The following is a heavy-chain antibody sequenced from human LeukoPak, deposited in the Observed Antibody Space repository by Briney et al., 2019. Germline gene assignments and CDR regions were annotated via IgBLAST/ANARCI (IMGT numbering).Heavy chain of an antibody. D-gene: IGHD1-7*01. Sequence: PGGSLRLSCAASGFTVSSNYMSWVRQAPGKGLEWVSNINWNGAGTSYADSVKGRFTISRDNAKNSLYLQMSSLRAEDTALYYCARVFGTNLDAFNLWGQGTMVTVSS. CDR1: GFTVSSNY. CDR2: INWNGAGT. CDR3: ARVFGTNLDAFNL. V-gene: IGHV3-20*04. J-gene: IGHJ3*01.